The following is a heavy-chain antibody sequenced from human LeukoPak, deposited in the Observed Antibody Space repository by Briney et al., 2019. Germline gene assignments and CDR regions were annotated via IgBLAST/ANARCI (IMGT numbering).Heavy chain of an antibody. V-gene: IGHV5-10-1*01. Sequence: GESLKISCKGSGYGFTSYWISWVRQMPGKGLEWMGRIDPSDSYTNYSPSFQGHVTISADKSISTAYLQWSSLEASDTAMYYCATSGRSPGDAFDIWGQGTMVTVSS. CDR1: GYGFTSYW. D-gene: IGHD1-26*01. J-gene: IGHJ3*02. CDR2: IDPSDSYT. CDR3: ATSGRSPGDAFDI.